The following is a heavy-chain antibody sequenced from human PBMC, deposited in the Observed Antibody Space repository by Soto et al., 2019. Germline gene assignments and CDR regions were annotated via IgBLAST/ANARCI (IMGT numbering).Heavy chain of an antibody. J-gene: IGHJ4*02. CDR3: AKTSCIGARPCYSDY. V-gene: IGHV3-23*04. CDR1: GFTFSSYA. CDR2: IGGSGGGT. Sequence: EVQLVESGGGLVQPGGSLRLSCAASGFTFSSYAMTWVRQAPGKGLEWVSGIGGSGGGTNHADSVQGRFTISRDNSKNTLYLQMNSLRAEDTAVYYCAKTSCIGARPCYSDYWGQGTLVTVSS. D-gene: IGHD6-6*01.